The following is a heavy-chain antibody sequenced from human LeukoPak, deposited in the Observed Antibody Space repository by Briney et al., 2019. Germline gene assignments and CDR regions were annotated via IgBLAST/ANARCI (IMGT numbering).Heavy chain of an antibody. CDR2: IIPIFGTA. Sequence: GASVKVSCKTSGGTFSSYAISWVRQAPGQGLEWMGGIIPIFGTANYAQKFQGRVTITADESTSTAYMELSSLRSEDTAVYYCASSGNYYDSSGPLNGMDVWGQGTTVTVSS. J-gene: IGHJ6*02. D-gene: IGHD3-22*01. V-gene: IGHV1-69*13. CDR1: GGTFSSYA. CDR3: ASSGNYYDSSGPLNGMDV.